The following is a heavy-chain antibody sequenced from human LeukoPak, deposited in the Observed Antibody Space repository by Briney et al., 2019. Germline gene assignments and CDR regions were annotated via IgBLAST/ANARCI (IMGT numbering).Heavy chain of an antibody. CDR3: HIYGSGSYYNGYYFDY. CDR1: GFTFSSYA. CDR2: ISYDGSNK. D-gene: IGHD3-10*01. Sequence: PGRSLRLSCAASGFTFSSYAMHWVRQAPGKGLEWVAVISYDGSNKYYADSVKGRFTISRDSSKNTLYLQMNSLRAEDTAVYYCHIYGSGSYYNGYYFDYWGQGTLVTVSS. V-gene: IGHV3-30-3*01. J-gene: IGHJ4*02.